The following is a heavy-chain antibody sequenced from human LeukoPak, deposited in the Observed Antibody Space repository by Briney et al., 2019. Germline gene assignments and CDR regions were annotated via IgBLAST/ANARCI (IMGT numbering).Heavy chain of an antibody. J-gene: IGHJ4*02. CDR1: GFTFSGSA. CDR3: TRFSSLGYCSGGSCYKGDY. Sequence: GGSLRLSCAASGFTFSGSAMHWVRQASGKGLEWVGRIRSKANSYATAYAASVKGRFTISRDDSKNTAYLQMNSLKTEDTAVYYCTRFSSLGYCSGGSCYKGDYWGQGTLVTVSS. D-gene: IGHD2-15*01. CDR2: IRSKANSYAT. V-gene: IGHV3-73*01.